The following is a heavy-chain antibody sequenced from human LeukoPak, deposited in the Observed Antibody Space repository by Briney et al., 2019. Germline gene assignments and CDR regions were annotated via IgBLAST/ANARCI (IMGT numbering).Heavy chain of an antibody. D-gene: IGHD4/OR15-4a*01. CDR1: GGSISTYY. J-gene: IGHJ3*02. Sequence: SETLSLTCTVSGGSISTYYWSWIRQPPGKGLEWIAYIDYSGSASYNPSLKSRVSISIDTSKNQFSLNLKSVTPADTAVYYCARMVITLGAFDIWGQGTMVTVSS. CDR2: IDYSGSA. CDR3: ARMVITLGAFDI. V-gene: IGHV4-59*01.